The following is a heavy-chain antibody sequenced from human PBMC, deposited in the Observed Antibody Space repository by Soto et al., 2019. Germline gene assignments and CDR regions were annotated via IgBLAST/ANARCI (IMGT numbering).Heavy chain of an antibody. J-gene: IGHJ5*02. Sequence: SETLSLTCSVSGGSISSASYYWGWIRQPPGKGLEWIANIYSSGCTYYNPSLKNRVTISIDTSKNQFSLRLNSVTAADTAVYYCASVRLWFGESPGCWFDPWGQGTLVTVSS. CDR3: ASVRLWFGESPGCWFDP. CDR1: GGSISSASYY. CDR2: IYSSGCT. D-gene: IGHD3-10*01. V-gene: IGHV4-39*01.